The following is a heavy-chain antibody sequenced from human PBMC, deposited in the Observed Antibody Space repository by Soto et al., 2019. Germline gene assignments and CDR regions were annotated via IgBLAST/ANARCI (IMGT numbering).Heavy chain of an antibody. J-gene: IGHJ4*02. CDR3: AREYCSGTRCYKDY. CDR2: IIPILGIA. Sequence: QVQLVQSGAEVKKPGSSVKVSCKASGGTFSSYTISWVRQAPGQGLEWMGRIIPILGIANYAQKFQGRVTITADKSTSTAYMELSSLRSEDTAVYYCAREYCSGTRCYKDYWGQGTLVTVSS. D-gene: IGHD2-2*02. CDR1: GGTFSSYT. V-gene: IGHV1-69*02.